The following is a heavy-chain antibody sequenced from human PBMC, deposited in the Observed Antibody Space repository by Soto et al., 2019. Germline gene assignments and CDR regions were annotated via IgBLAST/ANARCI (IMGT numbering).Heavy chain of an antibody. CDR3: AKDRTTGARKLDY. D-gene: IGHD2-2*01. CDR1: GFTFSTYA. CDR2: ISDSGDYT. V-gene: IGHV3-23*01. J-gene: IGHJ4*02. Sequence: EVQLLESGGGLVLPGGSLRLSCAASGFTFSTYAMNWVRQAPGKGLEWVSCISDSGDYTNYADSVKGRFTISRDNSKNTLSLQMNSLRAEDTAVYYGAKDRTTGARKLDYWGQGTLVTVSS.